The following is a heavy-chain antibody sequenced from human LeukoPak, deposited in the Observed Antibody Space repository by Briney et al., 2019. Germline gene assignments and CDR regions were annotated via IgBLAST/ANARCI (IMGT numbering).Heavy chain of an antibody. V-gene: IGHV3-7*01. Sequence: GGSLGFSCAASGFTFSSSWMAWVRQAPGKGLEWVGNIKEDGTAKNYVVSVRGRFTISRDNAKNSLYLQMNSLRGEDTAVYYCTRDSGYNAFDIWGQGTMVTVSS. CDR3: TRDSGYNAFDI. CDR2: IKEDGTAK. CDR1: GFTFSSSW. J-gene: IGHJ3*02. D-gene: IGHD5-12*01.